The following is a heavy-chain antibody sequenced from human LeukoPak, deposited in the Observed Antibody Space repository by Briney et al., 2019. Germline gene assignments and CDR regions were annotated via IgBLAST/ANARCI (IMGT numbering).Heavy chain of an antibody. J-gene: IGHJ6*03. CDR1: GFTFSSYW. D-gene: IGHD1-26*01. CDR3: ARDLGSGSYYYYYMDV. V-gene: IGHV3-7*01. Sequence: GGSLRLSCAASGFTFSSYWMSWVRQAPGQGLEWVANIKQDGSEKYYVDYVKGRFTISRDNAKNSLYLQMNSPRAEDTAVYYCARDLGSGSYYYYYMDVWGKGTTVTVSS. CDR2: IKQDGSEK.